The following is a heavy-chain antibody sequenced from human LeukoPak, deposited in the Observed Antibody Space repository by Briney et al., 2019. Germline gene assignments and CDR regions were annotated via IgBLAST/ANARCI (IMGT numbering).Heavy chain of an antibody. CDR1: GYTFTSYD. Sequence: ASVKVSCKASGYTFTSYDINWVRQATGQGLEWMGWMNPNSGNTGYAQKFQGRVTMTRNTSISTAYMELSSLRSEDTAVYYCARVRIYYYGSGSFPPPDYWGQGTLITVSS. CDR2: MNPNSGNT. J-gene: IGHJ4*02. V-gene: IGHV1-8*01. CDR3: ARVRIYYYGSGSFPPPDY. D-gene: IGHD3-10*01.